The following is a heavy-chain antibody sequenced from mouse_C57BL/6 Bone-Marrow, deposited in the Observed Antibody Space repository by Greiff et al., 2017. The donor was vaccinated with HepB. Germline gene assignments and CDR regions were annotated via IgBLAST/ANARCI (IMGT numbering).Heavy chain of an antibody. Sequence: QIQLQQPGTELVKPGASVKLSCKASGYTFTSYWMHWVKQRPGQGLEWIGNINPSNGGTNYNEKFKSKATLTVDKSSSTAYMQLSSLTSEDAAVYYCARPSYYWYFDVWGTGTTVTVSS. CDR1: GYTFTSYW. CDR3: ARPSYYWYFDV. CDR2: INPSNGGT. V-gene: IGHV1-53*01. J-gene: IGHJ1*03.